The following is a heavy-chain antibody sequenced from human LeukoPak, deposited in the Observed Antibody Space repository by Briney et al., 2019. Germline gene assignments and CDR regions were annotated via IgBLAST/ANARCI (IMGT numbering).Heavy chain of an antibody. CDR1: GGSISSSF. D-gene: IGHD6-19*01. CDR2: IYARGST. J-gene: IGHJ4*02. Sequence: ASETLSLTCTVSGGSISSSFWSWIRQPAGKGLEWIGRIYARGSTHYNPSLQSRGNMSLDTSQNQFSLKLNSVTAADTDVYYCARDGPGAVAANYYFDYWGQGTLVTVSS. CDR3: ARDGPGAVAANYYFDY. V-gene: IGHV4-4*07.